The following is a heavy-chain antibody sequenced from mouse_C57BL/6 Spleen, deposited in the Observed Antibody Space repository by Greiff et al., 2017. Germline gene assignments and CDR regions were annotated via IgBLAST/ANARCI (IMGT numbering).Heavy chain of an antibody. J-gene: IGHJ3*01. CDR2: ISYDGSN. D-gene: IGHD2-3*01. V-gene: IGHV3-6*01. Sequence: EVKLVESGPGLVKPSQSLSLTCSVTGYSITSGYYWNWIRQFPGNKLEWMGYISYDGSNNYNPSLKNRISITRDTSKNQFFLKLNSVTTEDTATYYCAREIDGYYVSYWGQGTLVTVSA. CDR3: AREIDGYYVSY. CDR1: GYSITSGYY.